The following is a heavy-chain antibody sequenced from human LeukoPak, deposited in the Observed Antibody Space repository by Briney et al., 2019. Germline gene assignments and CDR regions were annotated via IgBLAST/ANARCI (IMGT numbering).Heavy chain of an antibody. J-gene: IGHJ4*02. CDR1: GFTFSSYS. CDR3: ARAGRYYYGSGEIDY. V-gene: IGHV3-21*01. Sequence: GGSLRLSCAASGFTFSSYSMNWVRQAPGKGLEWVSSISSSSSYIYYADSVKGRFTISRDNAKNSLYLQMNGLRAEDTAVYYCARAGRYYYGSGEIDYWGQGTLVTVSS. CDR2: ISSSSSYI. D-gene: IGHD3-10*01.